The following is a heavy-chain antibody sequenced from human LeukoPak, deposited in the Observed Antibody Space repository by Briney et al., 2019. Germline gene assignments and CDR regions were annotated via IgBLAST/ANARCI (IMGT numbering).Heavy chain of an antibody. V-gene: IGHV4-30-4*08. D-gene: IGHD3-10*01. CDR3: ARDLTYYYGSGSMYNWFDP. CDR1: GGSISSGDYY. CDR2: IYYSGST. Sequence: SETLSLTCTVSGGSISSGDYYWSWIRQPPGKGLEWIGYIYYSGSTYYNPSLKSRVTISVDTSKNQFSLKLSSVTAADTAVYYCARDLTYYYGSGSMYNWFDPWGQGTLVTVSS. J-gene: IGHJ5*02.